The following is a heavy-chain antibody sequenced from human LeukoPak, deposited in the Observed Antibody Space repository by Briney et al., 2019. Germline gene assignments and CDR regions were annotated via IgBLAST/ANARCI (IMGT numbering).Heavy chain of an antibody. CDR2: INPDGGNT. CDR1: GYTFTNSY. J-gene: IGHJ3*02. D-gene: IGHD5-24*01. CDR3: ARIRDGYNDAYDI. Sequence: PKASVKVSCKASGYTFTNSYIHWVRQAPGQVLEWMGLINPDGGNTNYAQNFQGRVTLTRDTSTSTVYMELGSLRSEDTAIYYCARIRDGYNDAYDIWGQGTVVTVPS. V-gene: IGHV1-46*01.